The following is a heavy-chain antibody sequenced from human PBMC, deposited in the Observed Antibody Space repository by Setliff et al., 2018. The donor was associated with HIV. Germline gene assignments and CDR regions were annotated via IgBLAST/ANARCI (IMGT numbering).Heavy chain of an antibody. D-gene: IGHD3-3*01. J-gene: IGHJ4*02. CDR1: GGSISNHF. CDR3: VATTHNFWSAYTS. Sequence: SETLSLTCTVSGGSISNHFWTWIRQSPGKGLEWIGSMYYGGSATYNPSLKSRVTISIDTSKSQFSLRVASVTSADTAVYYCVATTHNFWSAYTSWGQGTPVTVSS. V-gene: IGHV4-59*08. CDR2: MYYGGSA.